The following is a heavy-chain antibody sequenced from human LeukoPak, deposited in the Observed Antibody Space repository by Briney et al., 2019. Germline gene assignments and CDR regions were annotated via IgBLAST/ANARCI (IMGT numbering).Heavy chain of an antibody. V-gene: IGHV4-30-4*08. J-gene: IGHJ3*02. CDR3: ARHVDTAMDPGHDAFDI. CDR1: GGSISSGDYS. Sequence: SETLSLTCTVSGGSISSGDYSWSWIRQHPGKGLEWIGYIYYSGSTYYNPSLKSRVTISVDTSKNQFSLKLSSVTAADTAVYYCARHVDTAMDPGHDAFDIWGQGTMVTVSS. CDR2: IYYSGST. D-gene: IGHD5-18*01.